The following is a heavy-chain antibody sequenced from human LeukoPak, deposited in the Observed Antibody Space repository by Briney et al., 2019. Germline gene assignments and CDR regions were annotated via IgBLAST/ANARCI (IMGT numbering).Heavy chain of an antibody. Sequence: ETLSLTCTVSGGSVSSGSYYWSWIRQPPGKGLEWIGYIYYSGSTNYNPSLKSRVTISVDTSKNQFSLKLNSVNAADTAVYYCARGVGYGSGSFDYWGQGTLVTVSS. CDR2: IYYSGST. CDR1: GGSVSSGSYY. D-gene: IGHD3-10*01. J-gene: IGHJ4*02. V-gene: IGHV4-61*01. CDR3: ARGVGYGSGSFDY.